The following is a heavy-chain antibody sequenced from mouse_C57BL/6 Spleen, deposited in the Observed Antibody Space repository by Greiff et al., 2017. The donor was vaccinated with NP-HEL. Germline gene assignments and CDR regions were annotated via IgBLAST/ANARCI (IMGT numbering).Heavy chain of an antibody. CDR2: IWSGGST. CDR1: GFSLTSYG. J-gene: IGHJ4*01. V-gene: IGHV2-2*01. Sequence: VKLMESGPGLVQPSQSLSITCTVSGFSLTSYGVHWVRQSPGKGLEWLGVIWSGGSTDYNAAFISRLSISKDNSKSQVFFKMNRLQADDTAIYYCASSPYDGSSYYAMDYWGQGTSVTVSS. CDR3: ASSPYDGSSYYAMDY. D-gene: IGHD1-1*01.